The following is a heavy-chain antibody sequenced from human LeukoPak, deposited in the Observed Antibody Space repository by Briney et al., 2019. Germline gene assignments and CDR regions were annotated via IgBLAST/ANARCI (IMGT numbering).Heavy chain of an antibody. CDR2: IFGGGTT. V-gene: IGHV3-53*01. CDR1: GFAFSSYS. J-gene: IGHJ4*02. CDR3: ARGGESPYYFDY. Sequence: GGSLRLSCAASGFAFSSYSMNWVRQAPGKGLEWVSVIFGGGTTYYADSVKGRFTISRDNSKSTLYLQMNSLRAEDTAVYYCARGGESPYYFDYWGQGTLVTVSS.